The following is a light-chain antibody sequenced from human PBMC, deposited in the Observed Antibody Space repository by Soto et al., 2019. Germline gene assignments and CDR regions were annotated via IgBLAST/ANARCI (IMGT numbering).Light chain of an antibody. CDR2: GAS. V-gene: IGKV3-20*01. J-gene: IGKJ1*01. Sequence: EVVLTQSPGTLSLSPGERATLSCRTSQTISSSYLGWYQQKPGQAPRLLIYGASSRATGIPDRFSGSGSGTDFTLTISRLEAEDFAVYYCQQYTYSPWTFGQGTKVDIK. CDR3: QQYTYSPWT. CDR1: QTISSSY.